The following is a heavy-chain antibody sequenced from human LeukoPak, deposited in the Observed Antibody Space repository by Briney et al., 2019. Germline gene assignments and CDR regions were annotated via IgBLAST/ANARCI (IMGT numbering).Heavy chain of an antibody. J-gene: IGHJ4*02. CDR1: GFTFSSYV. V-gene: IGHV3-30*04. CDR3: ARGSTNYYDSSGYYRY. D-gene: IGHD3-22*01. CDR2: MSYDGSNK. Sequence: PGGSLRPSCAASGFTFSSYVMHWVRQAPGKGLEWVAVMSYDGSNKNYVDSVKGRFTISRDNSKNTLYLQMNSLRAEDTAVYYCARGSTNYYDSSGYYRYWGQGTLVTVSS.